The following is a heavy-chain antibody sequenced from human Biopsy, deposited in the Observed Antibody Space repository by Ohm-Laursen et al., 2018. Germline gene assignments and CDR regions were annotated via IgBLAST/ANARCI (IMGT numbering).Heavy chain of an antibody. D-gene: IGHD6-13*01. J-gene: IGHJ5*02. CDR1: GGSISRSSYY. CDR3: AGATSGTSLYDP. V-gene: IGHV4-39*07. CDR2: IYYSGST. Sequence: SETLSLTCPVTGGSISRSSYYWDWIRQPPGKGLEWIGSIYYSGSTSYNPSLRSLVTISTDTSTNQFSLKVRSVTAADTAMYYCAGATSGTSLYDPWGQGILVTVSS.